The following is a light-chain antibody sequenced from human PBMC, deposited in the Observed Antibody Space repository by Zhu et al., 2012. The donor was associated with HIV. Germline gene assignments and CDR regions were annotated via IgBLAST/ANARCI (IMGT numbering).Light chain of an antibody. CDR3: QETYSALT. J-gene: IGKJ4*01. CDR2: AAS. V-gene: IGKV1-39*01. Sequence: DVQMTQSPSSLSTSVGGRVIITCRASQSITNSLNWYQQKPGKAPDLFIYAASTLQSGVPSRFSGGGSGTDFTLTISSLQPEDFATYYCQETYSALTFGGGTKVDMK. CDR1: QSITNS.